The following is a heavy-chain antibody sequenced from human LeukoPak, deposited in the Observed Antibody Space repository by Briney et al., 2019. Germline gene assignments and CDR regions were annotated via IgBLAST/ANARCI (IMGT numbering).Heavy chain of an antibody. CDR2: INHSGST. CDR1: GGSFSGYY. J-gene: IGHJ4*02. CDR3: ARELVDYDFWSGYYTKYYFDY. D-gene: IGHD3-3*01. Sequence: SETLSLTCAVYGGSFSGYYWSWIRQPPGKGLEWIGEINHSGSTNYNPSLKSRVTISVDTSKNQFSLKLSSVTAADTAVYYCARELVDYDFWSGYYTKYYFDYWGQGTLATVSS. V-gene: IGHV4-34*01.